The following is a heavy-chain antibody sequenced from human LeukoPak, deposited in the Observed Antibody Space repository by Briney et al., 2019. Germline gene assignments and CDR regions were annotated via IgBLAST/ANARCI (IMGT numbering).Heavy chain of an antibody. CDR1: GYTFTNYG. J-gene: IGHJ4*02. V-gene: IGHV1-18*01. D-gene: IGHD3-3*01. CDR2: ISGYNGDT. CDR3: ARDHETVRFLEWLPLGY. Sequence: ASVKVSCKASGYTFTNYGISWVRQAPGQGLEWMGWISGYNGDTKYAQKVQGRVTMTTDKFTSTAYMELRSLRSDDTAVYYCARDHETVRFLEWLPLGYWGQGTLVTVSS.